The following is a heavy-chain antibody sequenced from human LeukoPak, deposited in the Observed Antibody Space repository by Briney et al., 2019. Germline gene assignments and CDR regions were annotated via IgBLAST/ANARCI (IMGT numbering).Heavy chain of an antibody. CDR1: GFTFSSYW. D-gene: IGHD2-2*01. CDR2: IKQDGSEK. V-gene: IGHV3-7*01. CDR3: ARDDCSSISCYHNWFDP. J-gene: IGHJ5*02. Sequence: PGGSLRLSCAASGFTFSSYWMSWVRQAPGKGLEWVANIKQDGSEKYYVDSVKGRFTISRGNAKNSLYLQMNSLRAEDTAVYYCARDDCSSISCYHNWFDPGGQGTLVTVS.